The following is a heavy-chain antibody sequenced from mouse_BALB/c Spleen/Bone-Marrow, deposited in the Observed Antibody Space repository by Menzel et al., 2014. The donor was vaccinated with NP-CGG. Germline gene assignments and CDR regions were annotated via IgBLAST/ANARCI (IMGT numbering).Heavy chain of an antibody. V-gene: IGHV1-67*01. CDR3: GSYYGSSYFDY. Sequence: VQLQQSGPELVTPALSVKISCKGSGYTLTDYAMHWVKQSHAKSLEWIGVISTYSGNTNYNQKFKGKATMTVDKSSSTAYMELARLTSEDSAIYYCGSYYGSSYFDYWGQGTTLTVSS. J-gene: IGHJ2*01. CDR2: ISTYSGNT. D-gene: IGHD1-1*01. CDR1: GYTLTDYA.